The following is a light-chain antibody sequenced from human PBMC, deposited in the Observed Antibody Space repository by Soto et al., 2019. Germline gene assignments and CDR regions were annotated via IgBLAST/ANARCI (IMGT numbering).Light chain of an antibody. CDR1: QVFSSW. J-gene: IGKJ4*01. Sequence: DIQMTQAPSFVSAFVGDRVIITCRASQVFSSWLAWYQQKPGKAPKLLIYAASSLQSGVPSRFSGSESGTDFTLTISSLQPEDSATYYCQQASSFPLTFGGGTKVEIK. CDR3: QQASSFPLT. V-gene: IGKV1-12*01. CDR2: AAS.